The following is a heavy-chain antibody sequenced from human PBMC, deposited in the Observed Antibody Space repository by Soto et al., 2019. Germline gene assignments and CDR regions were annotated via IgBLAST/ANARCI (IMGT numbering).Heavy chain of an antibody. CDR3: AGEHDSSGSYYPFDY. Sequence: QVQLVQSGAEVKKPGSSVKVSCKASGGTFSSYAISWVRQAPGQGLEWMGGIIPIFGTANYAQKFQGRVTITADEYTSTAYMWLSSLRSEDTAVYYCAGEHDSSGSYYPFDYWGQGTLVTVSS. CDR1: GGTFSSYA. V-gene: IGHV1-69*01. CDR2: IIPIFGTA. J-gene: IGHJ4*02. D-gene: IGHD1-26*01.